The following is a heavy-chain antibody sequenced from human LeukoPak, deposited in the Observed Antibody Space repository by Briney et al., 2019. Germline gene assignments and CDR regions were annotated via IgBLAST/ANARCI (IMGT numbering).Heavy chain of an antibody. CDR2: INPSVGST. CDR3: ASWSLGGGRDGYNSNYYYGMDV. J-gene: IGHJ6*02. Sequence: ASVKVSCKASGYTFTSYYMHWVRQAPGQGLDWTGIINPSVGSTSYAKKFKGRVTMTRDTSTSTVYMELSSLRSEDTAVYYCASWSLGGGRDGYNSNYYYGMDVWGQGTTVTVSS. V-gene: IGHV1-46*01. CDR1: GYTFTSYY. D-gene: IGHD5-24*01.